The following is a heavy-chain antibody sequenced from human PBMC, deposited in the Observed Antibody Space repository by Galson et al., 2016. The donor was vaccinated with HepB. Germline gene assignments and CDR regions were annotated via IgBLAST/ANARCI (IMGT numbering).Heavy chain of an antibody. J-gene: IGHJ5*02. CDR3: ARDKGGGNYNWFDP. V-gene: IGHV1-2*04. D-gene: IGHD1-1*01. CDR1: GYTFTGYR. Sequence: SVKVSCKASGYTFTGYRIQWVRQAPGQGLEWMGWIAPDSGATKYAQKFQGWITMTRDTSSSTAYMELTRLRSDDTAFFYCARDKGGGNYNWFDPWGQGTLVTVSS. CDR2: IAPDSGAT.